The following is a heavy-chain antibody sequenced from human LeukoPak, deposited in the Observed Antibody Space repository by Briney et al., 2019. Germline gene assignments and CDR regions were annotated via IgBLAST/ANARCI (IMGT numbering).Heavy chain of an antibody. CDR1: GFTLTIYD. CDR3: VRGRFIAGAGD. J-gene: IGHJ1*01. V-gene: IGHV1-8*01. D-gene: IGHD1-26*01. CDR2: MNGNSGDT. Sequence: ASVKVSCKTSGFTLTIYDINWVRQATGQGVEWMGWMNGNSGDTGYAQKFQGRVTMTRNTSISTAYMELSNLRSEDTAVYYCVRGRFIAGAGDWGQGTPVTVPS.